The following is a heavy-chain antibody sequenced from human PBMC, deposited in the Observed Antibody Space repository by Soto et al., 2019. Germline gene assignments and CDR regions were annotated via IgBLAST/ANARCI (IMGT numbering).Heavy chain of an antibody. D-gene: IGHD3-22*01. Sequence: PGGSLRLSCAVSGFTFNSYSMNWVRQAPGKGLEWVSSISSFSNYMYYTDSVKGRFTISRDNARNSLYLQMNSLRAEDTAVYYCARDTPSGYHYYGLDVWGQGTTVTVSS. CDR3: ARDTPSGYHYYGLDV. CDR1: GFTFNSYS. J-gene: IGHJ6*02. CDR2: ISSFSNYM. V-gene: IGHV3-21*01.